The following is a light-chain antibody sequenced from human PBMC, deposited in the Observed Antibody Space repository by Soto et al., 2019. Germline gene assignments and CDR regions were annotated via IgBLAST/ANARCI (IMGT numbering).Light chain of an antibody. CDR3: AAWDDSLSGYV. J-gene: IGLJ1*01. CDR1: SSNLGYNY. Sequence: QSVLTQPPSASGTPGQTVTISCSGTSSNLGYNYVYWHQQLPGTAPQLLIYRNNQRPSGVPDRFSGSKSGTSASLAISGLRSEDEADYYCAAWDDSLSGYVFGDGTKLTVL. CDR2: RNN. V-gene: IGLV1-47*01.